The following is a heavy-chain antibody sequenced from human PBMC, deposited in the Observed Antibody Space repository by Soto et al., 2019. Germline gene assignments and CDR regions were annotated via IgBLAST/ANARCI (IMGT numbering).Heavy chain of an antibody. J-gene: IGHJ6*02. Sequence: PGGSLRLSCADSGFTFSNAWMNWVRQAPGKGLEWVGRIKSKTDGGTTDYAAPVKGRFTISRDDSKNTLYLQMNSLKTEDTAVYYCTKYSGYDFRYYYYGMDVWGQGTTVTVSS. CDR1: GFTFSNAW. CDR2: IKSKTDGGTT. V-gene: IGHV3-15*07. D-gene: IGHD5-12*01. CDR3: TKYSGYDFRYYYYGMDV.